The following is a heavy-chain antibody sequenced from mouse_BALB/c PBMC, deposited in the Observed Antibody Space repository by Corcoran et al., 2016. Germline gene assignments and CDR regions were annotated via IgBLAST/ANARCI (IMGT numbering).Heavy chain of an antibody. CDR3: ARDSSGYDFDY. V-gene: IGHV14-3*02. J-gene: IGHJ2*01. CDR2: IDPANGNT. Sequence: EVQLQQSGAELVKPGASVKLFCTASGFNIKDTYMHWVKQRPEQGLEWIGRIDPANGNTKYDPKFQGKATITADTSSNTAYLQLSSLTSEDTAVYYCARDSSGYDFDYWGQGTTLTVSS. CDR1: GFNIKDTY. D-gene: IGHD3-2*01.